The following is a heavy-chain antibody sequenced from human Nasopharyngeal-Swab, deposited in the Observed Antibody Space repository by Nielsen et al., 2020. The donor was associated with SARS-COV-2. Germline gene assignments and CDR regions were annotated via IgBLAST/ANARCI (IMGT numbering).Heavy chain of an antibody. Sequence: GESLKISCAASGFIFSDSAIHWVRQASGKGLEWVGRIRSKGNSYATEYAASVEGRFTISRDVSKNTVNLQMNSLRAEDTAIYYCAKDRDSGDDSDDYYHYYGMDVWGQGTTVTVSS. CDR3: AKDRDSGDDSDDYYHYYGMDV. CDR2: IRSKGNSYAT. CDR1: GFIFSDSA. J-gene: IGHJ6*02. D-gene: IGHD5-12*01. V-gene: IGHV3-73*01.